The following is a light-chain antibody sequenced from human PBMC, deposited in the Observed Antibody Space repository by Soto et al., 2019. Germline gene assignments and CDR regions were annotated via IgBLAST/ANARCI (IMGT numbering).Light chain of an antibody. Sequence: DIQMTQSPSTLSASVGDRVTITCRASQSISSWLAWYQQKPGQAPKLLIYKASTLQSGVPSRFSGSGSGREFTLAISSLQPDDSATYYCQQYNDNWTFGQGTKVDIK. CDR1: QSISSW. CDR3: QQYNDNWT. V-gene: IGKV1-5*03. J-gene: IGKJ1*01. CDR2: KAS.